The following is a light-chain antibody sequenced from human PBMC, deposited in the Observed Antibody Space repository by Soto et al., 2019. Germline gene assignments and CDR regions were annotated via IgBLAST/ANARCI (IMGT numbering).Light chain of an antibody. CDR3: QSYDSSLSPYWV. CDR2: GNS. J-gene: IGLJ3*02. Sequence: QSVLTQPPSVSGAPGQRVTISCTGSSSNIGAGYDVHWYQQLPGTAPKLLIYGNSNRPSAVPDRFSGSKSGTSASLAITGLQAEDEADYYCQSYDSSLSPYWVFGGGTKLTVL. V-gene: IGLV1-40*01. CDR1: SSNIGAGYD.